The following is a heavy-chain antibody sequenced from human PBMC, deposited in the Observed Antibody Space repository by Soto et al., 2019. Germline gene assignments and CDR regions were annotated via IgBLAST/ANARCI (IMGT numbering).Heavy chain of an antibody. CDR1: GYTFTGYY. CDR3: ARGGHSYGYEGYDY. J-gene: IGHJ4*02. V-gene: IGHV1-2*02. D-gene: IGHD5-18*01. CDR2: SNPNSGGT. Sequence: QVQLVQSGAEVKKHGASVKVSCKASGYTFTGYYMHWVRQAPGQGLELLGWSNPNSGGTNYAQNDECRVTMTRDTCISAAYIELGRMRSDDTAVYDGARGGHSYGYEGYDYCGQGTLVTVSS.